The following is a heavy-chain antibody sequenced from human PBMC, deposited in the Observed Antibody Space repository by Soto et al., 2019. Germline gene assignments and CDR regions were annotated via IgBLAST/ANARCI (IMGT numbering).Heavy chain of an antibody. CDR1: GFNVKTTY. CDR2: IHNSGAT. V-gene: IGHV3-53*01. D-gene: IGHD2-21*01. J-gene: IGHJ1*01. CDR3: AREYSYSYPA. Sequence: GGSLRLSCAASGFNVKTTYTTWVRQAPGEGLEWVSVIHNSGATYYADSVKGRFTISKDNSKNTVYLQMSSLRAEDTAMYYCAREYSYSYPAWGQGTLVTVS.